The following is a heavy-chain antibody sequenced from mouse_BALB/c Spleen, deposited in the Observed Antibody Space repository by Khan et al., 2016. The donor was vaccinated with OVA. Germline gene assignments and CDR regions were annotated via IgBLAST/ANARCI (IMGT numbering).Heavy chain of an antibody. CDR1: GFSLTNYG. CDR3: ASQPYYHYNIMDY. J-gene: IGHJ4*01. CDR2: IWNDGNT. D-gene: IGHD2-10*01. V-gene: IGHV2-6-1*01. Sequence: QVQLKQSGPGLVAPSQSLSITCTISGFSLTNYGVHWVRQPPGKGLEWLGVIWNDGNTAYNSALKSRLTISKDNSKSQVFLKMNSRQTDDTAMYFCASQPYYHYNIMDYWGQGTSVTVSS.